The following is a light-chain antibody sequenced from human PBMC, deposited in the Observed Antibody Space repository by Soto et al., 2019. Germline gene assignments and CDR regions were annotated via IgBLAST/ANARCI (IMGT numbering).Light chain of an antibody. CDR1: QSVSNS. CDR2: DAS. Sequence: EIVLTQSPATLSLSPGERAILSCSASQSVSNSLAWYQHKPGQAPRLLIYDASNRPTGIPARFSASGYGTDFPLAISSLEPEDVAVYYCLERINWVPFGPGTKVDI. CDR3: LERINWVP. J-gene: IGKJ3*01. V-gene: IGKV3-11*01.